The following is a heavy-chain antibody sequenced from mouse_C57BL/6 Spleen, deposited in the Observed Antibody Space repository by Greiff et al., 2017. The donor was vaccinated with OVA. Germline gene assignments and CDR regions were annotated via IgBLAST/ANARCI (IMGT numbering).Heavy chain of an antibody. V-gene: IGHV1-82*01. CDR3: ARDPLTGAMDY. D-gene: IGHD1-1*01. CDR1: GYAFSSSW. Sequence: VQLQQSGPELVKPGASVKISCKASGYAFSSSWMNWVKQRPGKGLEWIGRIYPGDGDTNYNGKFKGKATLTADKSSSTAYMQLISLTSEDSAVYYCARDPLTGAMDYWGQGTSVTVSS. J-gene: IGHJ4*01. CDR2: IYPGDGDT.